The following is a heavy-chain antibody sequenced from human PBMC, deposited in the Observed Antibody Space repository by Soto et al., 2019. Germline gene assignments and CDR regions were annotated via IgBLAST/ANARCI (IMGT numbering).Heavy chain of an antibody. CDR3: ARGGLRWELRGYYYGTDV. V-gene: IGHV6-1*01. J-gene: IGHJ6*02. Sequence: QTLSLTCAISGDSVSSNSAAWNWIRQSPSRGLEWLGRTYYRSKWYNDYAVSVKSRITINPDTSKNQFSLQLNSVTPEDTAVYYFARGGLRWELRGYYYGTDVWGQGTKVTVSS. CDR2: TYYRSKWYN. D-gene: IGHD1-26*01. CDR1: GDSVSSNSAA.